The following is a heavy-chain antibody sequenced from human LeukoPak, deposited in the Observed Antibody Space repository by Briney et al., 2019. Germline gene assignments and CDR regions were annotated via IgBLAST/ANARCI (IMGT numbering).Heavy chain of an antibody. Sequence: GASVKVSCKASGYTFTSYGISWVRQAPGQGLEWMGWISAYNGNTNYAQKLQGRVTMTTDTSTSTAYMELRSLRSDDTAVYYCARMAALSLTMIVEGWFDPWGQGTLVTVSS. CDR3: ARMAALSLTMIVEGWFDP. CDR1: GYTFTSYG. D-gene: IGHD3-22*01. V-gene: IGHV1-18*01. J-gene: IGHJ5*02. CDR2: ISAYNGNT.